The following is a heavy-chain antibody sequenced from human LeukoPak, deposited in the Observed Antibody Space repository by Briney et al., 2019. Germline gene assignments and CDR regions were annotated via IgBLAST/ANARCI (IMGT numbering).Heavy chain of an antibody. V-gene: IGHV3-15*01. D-gene: IGHD6-13*01. Sequence: NSGGSLRLSCAASGFTFSNAWMSWVRQAPGKGLEWVGRIKSKTDGGTTDYAAPVKGRFTISRDDSKNTLYLQMNSLKTEDTAVYYCTTLGYSSSWYFRKTGDYWGQGTLVTVSS. CDR1: GFTFSNAW. CDR2: IKSKTDGGTT. CDR3: TTLGYSSSWYFRKTGDY. J-gene: IGHJ4*02.